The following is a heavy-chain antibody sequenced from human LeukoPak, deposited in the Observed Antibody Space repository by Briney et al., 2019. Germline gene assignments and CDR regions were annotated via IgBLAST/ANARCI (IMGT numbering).Heavy chain of an antibody. V-gene: IGHV3-7*01. J-gene: IGHJ5*02. D-gene: IGHD3-16*01. CDR3: ARRGTYQNWFDP. CDR1: TFTFSSYW. CDR2: IKDDGSEK. Sequence: GGSLRLSCAASTFTFSSYWMSWVRQAPGKGLEWVATIKDDGSEKFYVDSVSGRFTISRDNAKNSLYLQMNSLRAEDTAVYYCARRGTYQNWFDPWSQGTLVTVSS.